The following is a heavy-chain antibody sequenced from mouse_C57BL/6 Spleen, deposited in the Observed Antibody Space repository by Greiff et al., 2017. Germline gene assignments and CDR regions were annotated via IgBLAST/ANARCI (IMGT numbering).Heavy chain of an antibody. V-gene: IGHV1-15*01. CDR2: IVPETGGT. J-gene: IGHJ4*01. D-gene: IGHD2-10*01. CDR3: TGSYSHAMDY. CDR1: GYTFTDYE. Sequence: VQLQQSGAELVRPGASVTLSCKASGYTFTDYEMHWVKQTPVHGLEWIGAIVPETGGTAYNQKFKGKAILTADKSSSTAYMELRSLTSEDSAVYYCTGSYSHAMDYWGQGTSVTVSS.